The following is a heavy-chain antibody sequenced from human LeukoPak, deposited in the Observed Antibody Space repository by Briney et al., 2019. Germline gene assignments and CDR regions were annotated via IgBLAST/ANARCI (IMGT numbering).Heavy chain of an antibody. CDR2: VYYNGDT. CDR3: AGRSGSWLSAFDI. D-gene: IGHD3-10*01. Sequence: PSETLSLTCTVSGDSISSSSFYWGWIRQPPGKGLEWIGSVYYNGDTYYNPSLKRRVTISIDTSKNQFSLKVTSVAAADTAVYYCAGRSGSWLSAFDIWGQGKVFPVSS. V-gene: IGHV4-39*01. J-gene: IGHJ3*02. CDR1: GDSISSSSFY.